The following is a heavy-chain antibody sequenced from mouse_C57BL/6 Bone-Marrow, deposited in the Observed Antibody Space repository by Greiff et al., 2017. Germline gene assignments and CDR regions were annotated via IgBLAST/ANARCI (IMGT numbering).Heavy chain of an antibody. CDR3: TSITTVVPFDY. Sequence: VQLQQSGAELVRPGASVKLSCTASGFNIKDDYMHWVKQRPEQGLEWIGWIDPENGATEYASKFQGKATITADTSSNTAYLQLSSLTADDTAVYYCTSITTVVPFDYWGQGTTLTVSS. CDR2: IDPENGAT. V-gene: IGHV14-4*01. J-gene: IGHJ2*01. CDR1: GFNIKDDY. D-gene: IGHD1-1*01.